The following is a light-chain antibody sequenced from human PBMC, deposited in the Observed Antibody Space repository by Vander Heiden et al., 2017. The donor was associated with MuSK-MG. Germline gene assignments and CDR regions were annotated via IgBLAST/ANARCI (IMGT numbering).Light chain of an antibody. CDR2: GAS. CDR3: QHFGRSSYT. V-gene: IGKV3-20*01. J-gene: IGKJ2*01. Sequence: VLTHPTRTLSFSPGESATLSCRAGQSVSSSYLAWYQQKPGQAPRLLIYGASSRATGIPARFSGSASGTDFTLTISILDPEDFAVYYCQHFGRSSYTFGQGTRLEIK. CDR1: QSVSSSY.